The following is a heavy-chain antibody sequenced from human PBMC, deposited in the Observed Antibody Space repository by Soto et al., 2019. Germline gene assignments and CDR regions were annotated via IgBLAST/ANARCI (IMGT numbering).Heavy chain of an antibody. D-gene: IGHD1-26*01. CDR3: ARDRSTRVGATTRSYYYYGMDV. V-gene: IGHV4-61*01. Sequence: SETLSLTCTVSGGSVSSGSYYWSWIRQPPGKGLEWIGYIYYSGSTNYNPSLKSRVTISVDTSKDQVSLKLSSVTAADTAVYYCARDRSTRVGATTRSYYYYGMDVWGQGTTVTVSS. CDR2: IYYSGST. J-gene: IGHJ6*02. CDR1: GGSVSSGSYY.